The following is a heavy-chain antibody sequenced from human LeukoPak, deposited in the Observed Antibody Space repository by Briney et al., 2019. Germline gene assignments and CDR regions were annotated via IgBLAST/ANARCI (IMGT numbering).Heavy chain of an antibody. CDR1: GFTFNGNG. D-gene: IGHD2-8*02. Sequence: GGSLRLSCTASGFTFNGNGMHLLRQAPGKGLEWVAFIQYDGGNKFYADSVKGRFTISRDNSKNTLFLQMNSLRAEDTAVYHCAKESLVDADFWGQGTLVTVSS. V-gene: IGHV3-30*02. CDR3: AKESLVDADF. CDR2: IQYDGGNK. J-gene: IGHJ4*02.